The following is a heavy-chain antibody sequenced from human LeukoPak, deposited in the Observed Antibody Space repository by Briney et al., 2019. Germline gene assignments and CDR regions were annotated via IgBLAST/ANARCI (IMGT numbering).Heavy chain of an antibody. V-gene: IGHV4-59*11. CDR1: AGSMTSHY. Sequence: AQSLSLTCTLSAGSMTSHYWSSIRQPPRKGLEWIGYMLDTVTTKDNPSLKSRFTLSADTSKNQFSLRLTSVTAADTAVYYCATIKRGNIYGYFDFWGQGILVTVSS. CDR3: ATIKRGNIYGYFDF. CDR2: MLDTVTT. J-gene: IGHJ4*02. D-gene: IGHD5-18*01.